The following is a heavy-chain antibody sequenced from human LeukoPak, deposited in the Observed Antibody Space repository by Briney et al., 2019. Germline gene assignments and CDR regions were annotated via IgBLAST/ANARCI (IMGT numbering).Heavy chain of an antibody. CDR1: GYTFTSYA. Sequence: GASVTVSFKASGYTFTSYAMHWVRQAPGQRLEWMGWINAGNGNTKYSQKFQGRVTITRDTSASTAYMELSSLRSEDTAVYYCARDLGSGSYVYWGQGTLVTVSS. V-gene: IGHV1-3*01. CDR3: ARDLGSGSYVY. J-gene: IGHJ4*02. D-gene: IGHD3-10*01. CDR2: INAGNGNT.